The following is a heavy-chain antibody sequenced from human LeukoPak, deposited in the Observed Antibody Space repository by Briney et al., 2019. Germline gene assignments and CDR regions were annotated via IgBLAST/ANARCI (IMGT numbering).Heavy chain of an antibody. Sequence: GGSLRLSCAASGFTFSDYYMSWIRQAPGKGREWVSYISSSGSTIYYADSVKGRFTISRDNAKNSLYLQMNSLRAEDTAVYYCARLPPRAYYDFWRLYYFDYWGQGTLVTVSS. CDR2: ISSSGSTI. CDR1: GFTFSDYY. J-gene: IGHJ4*02. CDR3: ARLPPRAYYDFWRLYYFDY. V-gene: IGHV3-11*04. D-gene: IGHD3-3*01.